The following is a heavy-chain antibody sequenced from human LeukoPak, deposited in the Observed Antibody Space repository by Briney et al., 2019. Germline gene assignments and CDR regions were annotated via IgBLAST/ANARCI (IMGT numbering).Heavy chain of an antibody. CDR1: GFTFSSYA. J-gene: IGHJ4*02. CDR3: ARVRHDYGDYPLDY. V-gene: IGHV3-30-3*01. CDR2: ISYDGSNK. Sequence: GGSLRLSCAASGFTFSSYAMHWVRQAPGKGLEWVAVISYDGSNKYYADSVKGRFTISRDNSKNTLYLQMNSLRAEDTAVYYCARVRHDYGDYPLDYWGQGTLVTVSS. D-gene: IGHD4-17*01.